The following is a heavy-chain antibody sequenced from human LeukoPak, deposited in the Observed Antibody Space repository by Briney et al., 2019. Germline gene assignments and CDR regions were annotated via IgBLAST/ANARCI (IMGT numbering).Heavy chain of an antibody. D-gene: IGHD6-13*01. J-gene: IGHJ4*02. V-gene: IGHV3-30*02. CDR2: IRYDGSNK. Sequence: GGSLRLSCAASGFTFSSYGMHWVRQAPGKGLEWVAFIRYDGSNKYYADSVKGRFTISRDNSKNTVYLQMNSLRAEDTAVYYCARDKIAAAGTFDYWGQGTLVIVSS. CDR1: GFTFSSYG. CDR3: ARDKIAAAGTFDY.